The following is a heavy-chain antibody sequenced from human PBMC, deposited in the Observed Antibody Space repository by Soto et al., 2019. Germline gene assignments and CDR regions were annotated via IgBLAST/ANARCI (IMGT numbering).Heavy chain of an antibody. D-gene: IGHD2-2*01. CDR3: ASDLGYCSSTRCYLVYGMDV. CDR2: IIPIFGTA. Sequence: QVQLVQSGAEVKKPGSSVKVSCKASGGTFSSHAISWVRQAPGQGLEWMGGIIPIFGTANYAQKFQGRVTITADESTSTAYMELSSLRSEDTAVYYCASDLGYCSSTRCYLVYGMDVWGQGTTVTVSS. V-gene: IGHV1-69*01. CDR1: GGTFSSHA. J-gene: IGHJ6*02.